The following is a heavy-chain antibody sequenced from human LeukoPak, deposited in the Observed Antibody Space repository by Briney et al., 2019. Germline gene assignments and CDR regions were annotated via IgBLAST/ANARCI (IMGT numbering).Heavy chain of an antibody. Sequence: SETLSLTCSVSGGSVRSYYWSWIRQPAGKGLEWIRRIYPSGTTHYNPPLKSRVSMSVDTSKNHFSLKLTSVTAADTAVYYCADDYGDWGQGTLVTVSS. CDR3: ADDYGD. J-gene: IGHJ4*02. CDR2: IYPSGTT. CDR1: GGSVRSYY. V-gene: IGHV4-4*07. D-gene: IGHD4-17*01.